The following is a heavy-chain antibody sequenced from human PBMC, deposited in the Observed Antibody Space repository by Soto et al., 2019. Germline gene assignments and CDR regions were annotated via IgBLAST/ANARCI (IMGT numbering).Heavy chain of an antibody. Sequence: EVHLVESGGGLVQPGGSLRLSCAASGFTFSSYSLNWVRQAPGKGLEWVSYITSSGTTVYYADSVRGRFTISRDNAKHSLYVQMNSLRDDDTAVYYCARGSSNWAYYFDFWGQGTRVTVSS. CDR1: GFTFSSYS. D-gene: IGHD6-13*01. V-gene: IGHV3-48*02. CDR3: ARGSSNWAYYFDF. J-gene: IGHJ4*02. CDR2: ITSSGTTV.